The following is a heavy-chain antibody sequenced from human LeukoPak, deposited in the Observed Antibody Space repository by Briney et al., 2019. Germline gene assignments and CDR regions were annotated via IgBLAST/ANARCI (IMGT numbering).Heavy chain of an antibody. CDR2: ISYSGST. Sequence: PSETLSLTCTVSGGPISSYYWSWLRQPPGKGLEWIGYISYSGSTNFNPSLKSRVTISVDASKNQFSLKLSSVTAADTAVYCCAREGTAGTNLNWFDPWGQGTLVTVSS. V-gene: IGHV4-59*01. CDR1: GGPISSYY. D-gene: IGHD1-1*01. CDR3: AREGTAGTNLNWFDP. J-gene: IGHJ5*02.